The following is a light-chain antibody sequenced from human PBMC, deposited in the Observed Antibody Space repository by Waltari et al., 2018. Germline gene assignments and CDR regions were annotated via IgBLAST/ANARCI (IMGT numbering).Light chain of an antibody. J-gene: IGLJ3*02. CDR1: NIGRTS. CDR3: QVWESSTDQPL. Sequence: SYVLTQPPSVSVAPGKTARITCEGNNIGRTSFHWYQQKPGQAPVLVIYYDRDRPPGIPERISGSNSGNTATLTIGRVEAGDEADYFCQVWESSTDQPLFGRGTKLTVL. CDR2: YDR. V-gene: IGLV3-21*01.